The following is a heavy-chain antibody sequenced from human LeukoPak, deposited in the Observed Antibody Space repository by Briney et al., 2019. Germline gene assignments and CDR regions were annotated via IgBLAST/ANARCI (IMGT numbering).Heavy chain of an antibody. V-gene: IGHV3-23*01. J-gene: IGHJ5*02. D-gene: IGHD3-10*01. Sequence: GGSLRLSCAASGFTFSSYAMSWVRQAPGKGLKWVSGISGSGGSTYYADSVKGRFTISRDNSKNTLYLQMNGLRVEDTAVYYCAKDSLMAWGPHSWFDPWGQGTLVTVSS. CDR2: ISGSGGST. CDR1: GFTFSSYA. CDR3: AKDSLMAWGPHSWFDP.